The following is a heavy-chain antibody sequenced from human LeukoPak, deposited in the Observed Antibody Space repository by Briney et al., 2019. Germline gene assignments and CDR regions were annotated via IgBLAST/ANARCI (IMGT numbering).Heavy chain of an antibody. CDR2: ITGGSRTI. CDR1: GFTFSSHS. D-gene: IGHD5-24*01. CDR3: ARDLGRDGYSFYREVFDL. V-gene: IGHV3-48*02. Sequence: GGSLRLSCVASGFTFSSHSMNWVRQAPGKGLEWVSYITGGSRTIYYADSVKGRFTISRDNAQNSLYLQMNSLRDEDTAVYYCARDLGRDGYSFYREVFDLWGQGTMVTVSS. J-gene: IGHJ3*01.